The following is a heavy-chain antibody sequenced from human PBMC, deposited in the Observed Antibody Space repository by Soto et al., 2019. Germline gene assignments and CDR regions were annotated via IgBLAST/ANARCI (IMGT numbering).Heavy chain of an antibody. J-gene: IGHJ4*02. CDR1: GGTLSSYA. CDR2: IIPIFGTA. CDR3: ARRRGYSYGAHFDY. Sequence: QVQLVQSGAEVKKPRSSVKVSCTASGGTLSSYAISWVRQAPGQGLEWMGGIIPIFGTANYAQKFQGRVTITADESTSTAYMELSSLRSEDTAVYYCARRRGYSYGAHFDYWGQGTLVTVSS. V-gene: IGHV1-69*01. D-gene: IGHD5-18*01.